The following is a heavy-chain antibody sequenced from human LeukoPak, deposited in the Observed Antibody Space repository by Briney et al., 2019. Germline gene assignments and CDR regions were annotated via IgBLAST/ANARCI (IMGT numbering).Heavy chain of an antibody. CDR2: ISWNSGTI. CDR3: AGTVTPGY. CDR1: GFIFNNYA. D-gene: IGHD4-17*01. V-gene: IGHV3-9*01. J-gene: IGHJ4*02. Sequence: PGGSLRLSCAGSGFIFNNYAMHWVRQPPGKGLEWVSGISWNSGTIDYADSVRGRFTISRDNAKNSLYLQMDSLRVEDTAFYYCAGTVTPGYWGQGTLVTVSS.